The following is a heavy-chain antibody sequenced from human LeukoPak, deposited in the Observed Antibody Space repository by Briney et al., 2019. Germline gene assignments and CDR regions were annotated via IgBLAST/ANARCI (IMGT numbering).Heavy chain of an antibody. V-gene: IGHV4-39*01. J-gene: IGHJ4*02. D-gene: IGHD3-22*01. Sequence: SETLSLTCTVSGGSISSSSYYWGWFRQPPGKGLEWIGSIYYSGSTYYNPSLKSRVTISVDTSKNQFSLKLSSVTAADTAVYYCARHEYYYDSSGPFFFWGQGTLVTVSS. CDR3: ARHEYYYDSSGPFFF. CDR1: GGSISSSSYY. CDR2: IYYSGST.